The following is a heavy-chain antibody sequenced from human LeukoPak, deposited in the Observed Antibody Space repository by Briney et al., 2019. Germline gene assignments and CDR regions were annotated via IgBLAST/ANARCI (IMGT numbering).Heavy chain of an antibody. J-gene: IGHJ6*03. CDR2: ISGSGGST. Sequence: GGSLRLSCAASGFTFSSYAMSWVRQAPGKGLEWVSAISGSGGSTYYADSVKGRFTISRDNSKNTLYLQMSSLRAEDTAVYYCAKLKGYCRDVSCWYMDVWGKGTTVTVSS. CDR1: GFTFSSYA. V-gene: IGHV3-23*01. D-gene: IGHD2-15*01. CDR3: AKLKGYCRDVSCWYMDV.